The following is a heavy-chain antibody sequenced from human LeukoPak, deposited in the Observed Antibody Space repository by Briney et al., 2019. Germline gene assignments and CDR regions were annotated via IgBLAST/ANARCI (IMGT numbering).Heavy chain of an antibody. CDR3: ARRRRIAPAATDY. CDR1: GESFSGYY. J-gene: IGHJ4*02. V-gene: IGHV4-34*01. Sequence: NSSDTLSLTCAVYGESFSGYYWSWIRQPPGKGLEWIGEINHSGSTNDNTSLKSRVTISVDTSKNQFSLKLRSVTAAHTAVYYCARRRRIAPAATDYWGQGTLVTVSS. D-gene: IGHD2-2*01. CDR2: INHSGST.